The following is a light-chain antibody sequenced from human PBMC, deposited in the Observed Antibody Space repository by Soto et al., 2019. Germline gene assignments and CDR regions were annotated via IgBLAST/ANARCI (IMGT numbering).Light chain of an antibody. J-gene: IGLJ1*01. CDR3: QSYDSSLSGPYV. V-gene: IGLV1-40*01. CDR2: GNS. CDR1: SSNIGAGYD. Sequence: QSVLTQPPSVSGAPGQRVTISCTGSSSNIGAGYDVHWYQQLPGTAPKLLIYGNSNRPSGVPDRFSGSKSGTSASLAITGLRAEDEADYYCQSYDSSLSGPYVFGPGTKVTVL.